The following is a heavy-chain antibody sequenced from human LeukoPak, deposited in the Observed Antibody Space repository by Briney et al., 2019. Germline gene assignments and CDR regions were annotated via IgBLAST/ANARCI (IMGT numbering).Heavy chain of an antibody. CDR3: VRTGSIYGHETFDT. CDR2: ISSYSTYT. D-gene: IGHD5-18*01. Sequence: ASVKVSCKASGYSFTTHGISWVRQAPGQGLEWMGWISSYSTYTTYAQKFQGRVTMTTDTSTSTGYLELRSLTSDDTAVYYCVRTGSIYGHETFDTWGQGTVVTVSS. CDR1: GYSFTTHG. J-gene: IGHJ3*02. V-gene: IGHV1-18*01.